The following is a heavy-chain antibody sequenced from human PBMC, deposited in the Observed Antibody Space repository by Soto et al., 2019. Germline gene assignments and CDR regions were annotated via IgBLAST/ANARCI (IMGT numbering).Heavy chain of an antibody. CDR2: IYHSGST. Sequence: SETLSLTCAVSGGSISSGGYSWSWIRQPPGKGLEWIGYIYHSGSTYYNPSLKNRVNISVDTSKNEFSLKVNSVTAADTAVYYCARSLRGYSYGPFDYWGQGTLVTVSS. J-gene: IGHJ4*02. CDR3: ARSLRGYSYGPFDY. D-gene: IGHD5-18*01. V-gene: IGHV4-30-2*02. CDR1: GGSISSGGYS.